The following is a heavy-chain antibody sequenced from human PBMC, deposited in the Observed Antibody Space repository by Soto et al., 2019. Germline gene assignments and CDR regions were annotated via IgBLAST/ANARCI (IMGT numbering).Heavy chain of an antibody. CDR2: IYYSGST. J-gene: IGHJ6*03. CDR1: GGSISSGGYY. Sequence: SETLSLTCTVSGGSISSGGYYWSWIRQHPGKGLEWIGYIYYSGSTYYNPSLKSRVIISVDTSKNQFSLKLSSVTAADTAVYYCARAGGNYCSSTRCQKGEYYYYYYMDVCGKGTTVTVSS. D-gene: IGHD2-2*01. CDR3: ARAGGNYCSSTRCQKGEYYYYYYMDV. V-gene: IGHV4-31*03.